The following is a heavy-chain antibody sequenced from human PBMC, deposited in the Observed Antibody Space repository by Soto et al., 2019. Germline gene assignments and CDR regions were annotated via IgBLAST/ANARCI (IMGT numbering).Heavy chain of an antibody. V-gene: IGHV4-31*03. Sequence: SETLSLTCTVSGDAIYIGGYYWTWIRQHPGKGLEWIGYIYHTGKTYYNPSLESRVTMSVDTSKNQFSLKLASVTAADTAVYYCARVICTSITCYLPGWFDPWGRGTLATGSS. CDR1: GDAIYIGGYY. J-gene: IGHJ5*02. CDR3: ARVICTSITCYLPGWFDP. D-gene: IGHD2-2*01. CDR2: IYHTGKT.